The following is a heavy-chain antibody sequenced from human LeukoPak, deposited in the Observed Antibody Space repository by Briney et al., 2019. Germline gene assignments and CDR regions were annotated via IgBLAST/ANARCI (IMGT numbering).Heavy chain of an antibody. CDR1: GGTFSSYA. CDR3: ARPTRGYCGGDCNFDY. CDR2: IIPILGIA. J-gene: IGHJ4*02. Sequence: SVKVSCKASGGTFSSYAISWVRQAPGQGLEWMGRIIPILGIANYAQKFQGRVTITADKSTSTAYMELSSLRSEDTAVYYCARPTRGYCGGDCNFDYWGQGTLVTVSS. V-gene: IGHV1-69*04. D-gene: IGHD2-21*02.